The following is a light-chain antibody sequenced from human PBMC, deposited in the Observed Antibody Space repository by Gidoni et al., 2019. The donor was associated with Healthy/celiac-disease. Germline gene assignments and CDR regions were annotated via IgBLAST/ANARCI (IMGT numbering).Light chain of an antibody. CDR3: CSYAGSSTPSYV. Sequence: QSALTQPASVSGSPGQSLTISCTGTSSDVGSYNLVSWYQQHPGKAPKLMIYEGSKRPSGVSNRFSGSKSGNTASLTISGLQAEDEAYYYCCSYAGSSTPSYVFGTGTKVTVL. V-gene: IGLV2-23*01. J-gene: IGLJ1*01. CDR2: EGS. CDR1: SSDVGSYNL.